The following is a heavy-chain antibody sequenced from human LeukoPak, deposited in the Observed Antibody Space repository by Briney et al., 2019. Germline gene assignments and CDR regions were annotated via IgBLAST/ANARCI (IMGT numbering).Heavy chain of an antibody. V-gene: IGHV3-23*01. CDR3: AKGASFRITMVRGVIKGYYYYYYMDV. Sequence: GGSLRLSCAASGFTFSSYAMSWVRQAPGKGLEWVSAISGSGGSTYYADSVKGRFTISRDNSKNTLYLQMNSLRAEDTAVYYCAKGASFRITMVRGVIKGYYYYYYMDVWGKGTTVTISS. CDR2: ISGSGGST. D-gene: IGHD3-10*01. J-gene: IGHJ6*03. CDR1: GFTFSSYA.